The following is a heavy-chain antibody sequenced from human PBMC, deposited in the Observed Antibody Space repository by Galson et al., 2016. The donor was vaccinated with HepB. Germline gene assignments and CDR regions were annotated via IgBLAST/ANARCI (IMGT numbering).Heavy chain of an antibody. CDR1: GFTFSSYG. V-gene: IGHV3-33*01. CDR2: IWYDGSDK. D-gene: IGHD4-17*01. CDR3: VTGHSSLDHGDYRGAFDI. J-gene: IGHJ3*02. Sequence: SLRLSCAASGFTFSSYGMHWVRQAPGKGLEWVAIIWYDGSDKYYADSVKGRFTISRDNSKNTLHLQMNSLRAEDTAVYYCVTGHSSLDHGDYRGAFDIWGQGTTVTVSS.